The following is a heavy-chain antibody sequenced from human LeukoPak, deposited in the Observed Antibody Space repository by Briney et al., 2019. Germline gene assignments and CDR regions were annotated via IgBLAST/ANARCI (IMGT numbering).Heavy chain of an antibody. CDR3: ASLLRYFDWLLSPRAFDI. D-gene: IGHD3-9*01. Sequence: GGSLRLSCAASGFTFSSYWMSWVRQAPGKGLEWVANIKQDGSEKYYVDSVKGRFTISRDNAKNSLYLQMNSLRAEDTAVYYCASLLRYFDWLLSPRAFDIWGQGTMVTVSS. V-gene: IGHV3-7*01. J-gene: IGHJ3*02. CDR1: GFTFSSYW. CDR2: IKQDGSEK.